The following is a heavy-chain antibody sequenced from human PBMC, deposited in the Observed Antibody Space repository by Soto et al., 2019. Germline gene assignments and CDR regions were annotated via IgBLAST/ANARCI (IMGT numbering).Heavy chain of an antibody. J-gene: IGHJ5*02. CDR3: ARTCSGGSCYWFDP. CDR1: DYTFTCYG. D-gene: IGHD2-15*01. CDR2: ISAYNGNT. V-gene: IGHV1-18*01. Sequence: QVQLGQSGAEVKKPGATVKVSCKASDYTFTCYGISWVRQAPGQGLEWRGWISAYNGNTNYAQKLQGRVTMTTDTSTSTAYMELRSLRSDDTAVYYCARTCSGGSCYWFDPWGQGTLVTVSS.